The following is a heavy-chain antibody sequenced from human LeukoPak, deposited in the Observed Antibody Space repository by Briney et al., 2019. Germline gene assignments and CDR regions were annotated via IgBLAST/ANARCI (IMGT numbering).Heavy chain of an antibody. Sequence: EASVKVSCKASGGTFSSYAISWVRQAPGQGLEWMGRIIPIFGTANYAQKFQGRVTITTDESTSTAYMELSSLRSEDTAVYYCAREGDILTGYSTRIWSAFDYWGQGTLVTVSS. J-gene: IGHJ4*02. CDR2: IIPIFGTA. V-gene: IGHV1-69*05. D-gene: IGHD3-9*01. CDR3: AREGDILTGYSTRIWSAFDY. CDR1: GGTFSSYA.